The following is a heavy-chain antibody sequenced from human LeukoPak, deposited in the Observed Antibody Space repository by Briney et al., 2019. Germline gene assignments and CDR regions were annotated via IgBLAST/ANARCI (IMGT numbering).Heavy chain of an antibody. V-gene: IGHV3-66*01. CDR2: IYTDGSS. Sequence: GGSLRLSCAASGFTVSSNYMSWVRQAPGKGLEGVSVIYTDGSSYYAESVKGRFTISRDNSRNTLDLQMNSLRAEDTAVYHCARGGLIRGVIPGYYYYGLDVWGQGTTVTVSS. CDR1: GFTVSSNY. D-gene: IGHD3-10*01. CDR3: ARGGLIRGVIPGYYYYGLDV. J-gene: IGHJ6*02.